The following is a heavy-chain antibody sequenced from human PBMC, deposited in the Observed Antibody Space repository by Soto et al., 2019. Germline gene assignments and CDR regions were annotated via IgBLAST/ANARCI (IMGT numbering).Heavy chain of an antibody. CDR1: GYTFTSYA. J-gene: IGHJ6*03. D-gene: IGHD6-19*01. CDR3: ARTYSSGWYSYYYIDV. V-gene: IGHV1-3*01. CDR2: INAGNGNT. Sequence: QVQLVQSGAEVKKPGASVKVSCKASGYTFTSYAMHWVRQAPGQRLEWMGWINAGNGNTKYSQKFQGRVTITRDTSASTAYMELSSLRSEDTAVYYCARTYSSGWYSYYYIDVWGKGTTVTVSS.